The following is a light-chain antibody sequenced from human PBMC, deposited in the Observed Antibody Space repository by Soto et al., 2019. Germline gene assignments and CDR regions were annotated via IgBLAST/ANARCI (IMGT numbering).Light chain of an antibody. J-gene: IGKJ1*01. CDR3: QQHSHWPPWT. V-gene: IGKV1-39*01. Sequence: DIPMTQSPSSLSASVEDRVIITCRASQSISNHLNWYQQKPGKAPKLLIFAASSLQSGVPSRFSGSRSGPDFTLTISSLQPEDFAVYYCQQHSHWPPWTFGQGTRVEIQ. CDR1: QSISNH. CDR2: AAS.